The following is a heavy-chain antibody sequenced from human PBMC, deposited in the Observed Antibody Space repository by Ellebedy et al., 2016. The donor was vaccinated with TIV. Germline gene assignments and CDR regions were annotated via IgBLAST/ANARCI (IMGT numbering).Heavy chain of an antibody. V-gene: IGHV1-69*04. CDR3: ASTIVGATGADY. D-gene: IGHD2-21*02. J-gene: IGHJ4*02. CDR1: GGTFSRFA. Sequence: ASVKVSCKASGGTFSRFAVSWVRQAPGQGLEWMGRIFPILGMTNYAQKFQGRVTINADKSTTIAYMELSSLRSEDTALYYCASTIVGATGADYWGQGTLVTVSS. CDR2: IFPILGMT.